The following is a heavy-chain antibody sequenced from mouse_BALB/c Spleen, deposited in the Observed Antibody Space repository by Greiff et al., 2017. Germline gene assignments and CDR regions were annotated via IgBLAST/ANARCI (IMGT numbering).Heavy chain of an antibody. J-gene: IGHJ4*01. D-gene: IGHD1-1*01. CDR3: ARLDTTVAYAMDY. CDR2: ISTYYGDA. CDR1: GYTFTDYA. Sequence: VKLMESGAELVRPGVSVKISCKGSGYTFTDYAMHWVKQSHAKSLEWIGVISTYYGDASYNQKFKGKATMTVDKSSSTAYMELARLTSEDSAIYYCARLDTTVAYAMDYWGQGTSVTVSS. V-gene: IGHV1S137*01.